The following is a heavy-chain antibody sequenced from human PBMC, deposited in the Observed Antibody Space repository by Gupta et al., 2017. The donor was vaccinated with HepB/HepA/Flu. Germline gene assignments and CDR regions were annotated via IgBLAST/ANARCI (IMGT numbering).Heavy chain of an antibody. Sequence: QLQLQESGPGLVKPSETLSLTCTVSGGSISSSSYYWGWIRQPPGKGLECIGSIYYSGSTYYNPSLKSRVTMSVDTSKNQFSLKLNSVTAADTAVYYCASLYGYCSTTSCYGWFDPWGQGTLVTVSS. CDR1: GGSISSSSYY. J-gene: IGHJ5*02. CDR2: IYYSGST. D-gene: IGHD2-2*03. CDR3: ASLYGYCSTTSCYGWFDP. V-gene: IGHV4-39*01.